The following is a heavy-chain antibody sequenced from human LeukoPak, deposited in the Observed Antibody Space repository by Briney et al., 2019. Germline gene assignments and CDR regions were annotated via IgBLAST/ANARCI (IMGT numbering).Heavy chain of an antibody. CDR2: ISGYNGNT. CDR1: GYTFSDYA. Sequence: ASVKVSCKASGYTFSDYAISWVRQAPGQGPEWMGWISGYNGNTKYAQNFQGRATITTDTSTSTAFLELRSLKPDDAAIYYCVRDSRYYGGLGNRVDPWGQGTPGTLSP. D-gene: IGHD3-16*01. V-gene: IGHV1-18*04. J-gene: IGHJ5*02. CDR3: VRDSRYYGGLGNRVDP.